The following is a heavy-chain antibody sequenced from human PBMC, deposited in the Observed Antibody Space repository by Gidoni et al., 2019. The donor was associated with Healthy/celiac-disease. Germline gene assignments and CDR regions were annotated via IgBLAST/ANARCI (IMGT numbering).Heavy chain of an antibody. Sequence: QVQLVESGGGVVQPGSSLRLSCAASGFTFSSYGMHWVRQAPGKGLEWVAVISYDGSNKYYADSVKGRFTISRDNSKNTLYLQMNSLRAEDTAVYYCAKDDLIGAYYYYGMDVWGQGTTVTVSS. CDR3: AKDDLIGAYYYYGMDV. CDR1: GFTFSSYG. J-gene: IGHJ6*02. V-gene: IGHV3-30*18. D-gene: IGHD3-16*02. CDR2: ISYDGSNK.